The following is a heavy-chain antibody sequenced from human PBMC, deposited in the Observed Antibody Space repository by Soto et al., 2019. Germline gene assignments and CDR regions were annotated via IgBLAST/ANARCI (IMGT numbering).Heavy chain of an antibody. CDR3: AKDREGGRSSSGLYGMDV. D-gene: IGHD6-13*01. Sequence: SQTLSLTCAIYGDSVSSNSAAWNWIRQSPSRGLEWLGRTYYRSKWYNDYAVSVKSRITITPDTSKNQFSLQLNSVTPEDTAVYYCAKDREGGRSSSGLYGMDVWGQGTTVTVS. J-gene: IGHJ6*02. CDR1: GDSVSSNSAA. V-gene: IGHV6-1*01. CDR2: TYYRSKWYN.